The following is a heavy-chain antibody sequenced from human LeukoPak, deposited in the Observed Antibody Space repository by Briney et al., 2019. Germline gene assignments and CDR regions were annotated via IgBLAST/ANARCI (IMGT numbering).Heavy chain of an antibody. CDR2: IKADGSGT. V-gene: IGHV3-43*02. J-gene: IGHJ6*02. Sequence: PGGSLRLSCAASGFNIGPYAMYWVRQGPGRGLEWVSVIKADGSGTFYSDSVRGRFTTSRDNSKSSLYLQMSSLTSDDTALYYCATWAFYHNLDVWGQGTTVAVSS. D-gene: IGHD2/OR15-2a*01. CDR1: GFNIGPYA. CDR3: ATWAFYHNLDV.